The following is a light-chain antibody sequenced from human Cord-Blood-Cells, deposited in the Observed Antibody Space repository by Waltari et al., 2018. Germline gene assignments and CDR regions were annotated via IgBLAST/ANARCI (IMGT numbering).Light chain of an antibody. Sequence: SSELTQDPAVSVALGQIVRITCQGDSLSSYYASWYQQKPGQAPVLVIYGKNNRPSGIPDRFSGSSSGNTASLTITGAQAEDEADYYCNSRDSSGNHLVFGGGTKLTVL. CDR2: GKN. J-gene: IGLJ3*02. CDR3: NSRDSSGNHLV. CDR1: SLSSYY. V-gene: IGLV3-19*01.